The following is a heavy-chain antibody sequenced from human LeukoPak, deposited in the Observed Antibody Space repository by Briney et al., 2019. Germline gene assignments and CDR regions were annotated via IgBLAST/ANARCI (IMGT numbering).Heavy chain of an antibody. CDR1: GGSISSGGYY. CDR3: ASLGSGSYITWFDY. D-gene: IGHD1-26*01. J-gene: IGHJ4*02. Sequence: SETLSLTCTVSGGSISSGGYYWSWIRQHPGKGLEWLGYIYYSGSTYYNPSLKSRVTISVDTSKNQFSLKLSSVTAADTAVYYCASLGSGSYITWFDYWGQGTLVTVSS. V-gene: IGHV4-31*03. CDR2: IYYSGST.